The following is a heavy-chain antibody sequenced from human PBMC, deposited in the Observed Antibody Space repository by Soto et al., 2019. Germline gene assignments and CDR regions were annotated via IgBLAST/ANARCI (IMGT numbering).Heavy chain of an antibody. D-gene: IGHD2-21*02. CDR2: IIPIFGTA. CDR3: ARGRGDYTRFDY. CDR1: GGTFSSYA. J-gene: IGHJ4*02. V-gene: IGHV1-69*12. Sequence: QVQLVQSGAEVKKPGSSVKVSCKASGGTFSSYAISWVRQAPGQGLEWMGGIIPIFGTANYAQKFQGRVXIXAXXSTSTAYMEMSSLGSEDTAVYDCARGRGDYTRFDYWGQGTLVTVSS.